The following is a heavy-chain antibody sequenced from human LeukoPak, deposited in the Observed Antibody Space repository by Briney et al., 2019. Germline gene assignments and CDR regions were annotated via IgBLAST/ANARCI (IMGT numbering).Heavy chain of an antibody. CDR3: ASGISGSPDY. Sequence: ASVKVSCKASGYTFTSYNMHWVRQAPGQGLEWMGIINPSGGSTSYAQEFQGRATMTRDTSTSTVYMELSSLKSEATAVYYCASGISGSPDYWGQGTLVTASS. D-gene: IGHD2-15*01. CDR1: GYTFTSYN. V-gene: IGHV1-46*01. J-gene: IGHJ4*02. CDR2: INPSGGST.